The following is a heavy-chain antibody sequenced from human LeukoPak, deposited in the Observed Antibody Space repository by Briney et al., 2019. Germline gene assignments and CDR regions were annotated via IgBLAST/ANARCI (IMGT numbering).Heavy chain of an antibody. CDR2: ISAYNGNT. Sequence: ASVKVSCKASGYTFTNYGISWVRQAPGQGLEWMGWISAYNGNTNYAQKLQGRVTMTTDTSTSTAYMDLRSLRSEDTAVYHCAREGTGGVDRDAFDIWGQGTMVTVSS. CDR3: AREGTGGVDRDAFDI. J-gene: IGHJ3*02. V-gene: IGHV1-18*01. D-gene: IGHD3-16*01. CDR1: GYTFTNYG.